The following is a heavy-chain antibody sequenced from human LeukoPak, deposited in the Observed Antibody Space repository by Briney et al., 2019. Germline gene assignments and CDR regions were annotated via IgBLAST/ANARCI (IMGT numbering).Heavy chain of an antibody. Sequence: GASVKVSCKASGYTFTGYYMHWVRQAPGQGLEWMGWINPNSGGTNYAQNFQGRVTMTRDTSNSTAYMELSSLRSDDTAVYYCARDRGQVAEFDYWGQGTLVTVSS. D-gene: IGHD3-10*01. V-gene: IGHV1-2*02. CDR3: ARDRGQVAEFDY. CDR1: GYTFTGYY. CDR2: INPNSGGT. J-gene: IGHJ4*02.